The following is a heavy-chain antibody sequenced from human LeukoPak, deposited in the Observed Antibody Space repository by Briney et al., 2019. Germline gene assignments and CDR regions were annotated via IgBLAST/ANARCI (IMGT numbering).Heavy chain of an antibody. CDR3: ARLHSRAVRGENWFDP. V-gene: IGHV4-31*03. CDR1: GGSIGSGDYY. D-gene: IGHD3-10*02. J-gene: IGHJ5*02. Sequence: SETLSLTCTVSGGSIGSGDYYWTWIRQHPGKGLEWIGYIYYTGSTYYNPSLKSRVTISVDTSKNQFSLKLSSVTAADTAVYYCARLHSRAVRGENWFDPWGQGTLVTVSS. CDR2: IYYTGST.